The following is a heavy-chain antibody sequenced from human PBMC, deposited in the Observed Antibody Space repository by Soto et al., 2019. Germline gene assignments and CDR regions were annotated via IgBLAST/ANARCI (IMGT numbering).Heavy chain of an antibody. CDR1: GAALNSGNYY. J-gene: IGHJ5*02. CDR2: IYVTGAV. D-gene: IGHD2-21*01. V-gene: IGHV4-31*03. Sequence: SDTLSLTCIVSGAALNSGNYYWSWIRQVPGKGLEWIGHIYVTGAVDYNPSLRDRITISQDTSERQFSLNLRLVTAADTAVYYCARLRIATNNYKWFDPWGQGTLVTVSS. CDR3: ARLRIATNNYKWFDP.